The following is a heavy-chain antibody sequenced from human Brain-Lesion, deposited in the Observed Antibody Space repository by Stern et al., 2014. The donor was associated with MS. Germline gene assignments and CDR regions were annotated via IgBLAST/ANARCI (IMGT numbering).Heavy chain of an antibody. J-gene: IGHJ4*02. V-gene: IGHV4-39*01. CDR3: ARHDSVPRPSQLYSARDRGPGYFDY. D-gene: IGHD1-26*01. CDR2: IYYSGFT. CDR1: GGSISSSTYY. Sequence: VQLVESGPGLVKPSETLSLTCTVSGGSISSSTYYWAWIRQPPGKGLEGIGNIYYSGFTYYNPSLKSRVTISVDMSKNQFSLKLSSVPAADTAIYYCARHDSVPRPSQLYSARDRGPGYFDYWGQGTLVTVSS.